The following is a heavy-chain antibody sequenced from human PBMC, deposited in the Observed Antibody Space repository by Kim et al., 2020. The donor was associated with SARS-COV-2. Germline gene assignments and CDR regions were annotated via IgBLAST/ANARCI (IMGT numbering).Heavy chain of an antibody. Sequence: SFQGQVTISADKSISTAYLQWSSLKASDTAMYYCARLLYCSSTSCPSFDYWGQGTLVTVSS. V-gene: IGHV5-51*01. J-gene: IGHJ4*02. CDR3: ARLLYCSSTSCPSFDY. D-gene: IGHD2-2*01.